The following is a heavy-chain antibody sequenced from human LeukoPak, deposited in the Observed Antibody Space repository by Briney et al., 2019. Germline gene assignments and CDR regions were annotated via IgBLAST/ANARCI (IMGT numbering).Heavy chain of an antibody. CDR3: GSSEDGYIDY. Sequence: GGSLRLSCAGSGFTFIRHLMHWVRQAPGKGLVWVSRISTDGSTTLYSDSVKGRFTISRDNAKNTLYLPMNSLRAEDTAVYYCGSSEDGYIDYWGQGTLVSVSS. CDR1: GFTFIRHL. D-gene: IGHD5-24*01. J-gene: IGHJ4*02. V-gene: IGHV3-74*01. CDR2: ISTDGSTT.